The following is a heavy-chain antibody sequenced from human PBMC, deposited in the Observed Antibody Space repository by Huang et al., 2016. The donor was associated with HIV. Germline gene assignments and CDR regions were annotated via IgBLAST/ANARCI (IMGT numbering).Heavy chain of an antibody. CDR2: INHVAST. CDR1: GGSFSGYY. J-gene: IGHJ6*03. CDR3: ARGQGGYYYYYMDV. V-gene: IGHV4-34*01. Sequence: QVQLQQWGAGLLRPSETLSLTCAVYGGSFSGYYGTWIRRPPGKGLEWIGEINHVASTNYNPSLKSRVTLSVDTSRNQFALTLTSVTAADTAVYYCARGQGGYYYYYMDVWGKGTTVTVSS.